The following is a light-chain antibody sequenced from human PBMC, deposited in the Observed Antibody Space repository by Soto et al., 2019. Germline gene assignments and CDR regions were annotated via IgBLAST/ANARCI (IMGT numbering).Light chain of an antibody. Sequence: DIQMTQSPSSLSASVGDSVTIXXRASQSISSYLNWYQQKPGTAPQIXRDSASSLQRWGPSMFSGRGSGTDFTLTSSSLQPEDFATYSCQQSYSTPLTFGGGTKVDIK. CDR3: QQSYSTPLT. CDR2: SAS. CDR1: QSISSY. V-gene: IGKV1-39*01. J-gene: IGKJ4*01.